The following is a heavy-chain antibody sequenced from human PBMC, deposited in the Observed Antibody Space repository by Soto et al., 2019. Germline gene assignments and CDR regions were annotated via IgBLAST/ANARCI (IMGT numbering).Heavy chain of an antibody. Sequence: QVQLVQSGAEVKKPGSSVKVSCKASGGTFSSYAISWVRQAPGQGLEWMGGIIPIFGTANYAQKFQGRVTITADESTSTAYLELSSLRPEDTAVYNCARAAYKGTTGTPPYYFYYYGMDVWGQVTTVTVSS. CDR1: GGTFSSYA. D-gene: IGHD1-1*01. J-gene: IGHJ6*02. CDR3: ARAAYKGTTGTPPYYFYYYGMDV. V-gene: IGHV1-69*01. CDR2: IIPIFGTA.